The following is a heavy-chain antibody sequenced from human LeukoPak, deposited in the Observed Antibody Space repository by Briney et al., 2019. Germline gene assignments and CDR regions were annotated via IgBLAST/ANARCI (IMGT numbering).Heavy chain of an antibody. CDR3: AKVQSDIVGAMFFAFDV. D-gene: IGHD1-26*01. V-gene: IGHV3-21*06. Sequence: MSGSGSEMFYADSLKGRFTISRDNAENSLYLQMNSLRVEDTAVYYCAKVQSDIVGAMFFAFDVWGQGTMVSVSS. J-gene: IGHJ3*01. CDR2: MSGSGSEM.